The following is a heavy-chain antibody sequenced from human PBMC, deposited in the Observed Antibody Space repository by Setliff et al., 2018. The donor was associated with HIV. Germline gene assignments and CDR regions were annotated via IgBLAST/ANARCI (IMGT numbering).Heavy chain of an antibody. D-gene: IGHD5-12*01. V-gene: IGHV3-23*01. CDR2: ISGRGDIT. Sequence: GSLKISCAAYGFTFNSYVMSRVRRTPGKGLEWVSAISGRGDITYYADSMKGRFTISRDNSKNTLYLQMNSLRAEDTAVYYCAPVRDGYNYFFDYWGQGTLVTVSS. CDR1: GFTFNSYV. CDR3: APVRDGYNYFFDY. J-gene: IGHJ4*02.